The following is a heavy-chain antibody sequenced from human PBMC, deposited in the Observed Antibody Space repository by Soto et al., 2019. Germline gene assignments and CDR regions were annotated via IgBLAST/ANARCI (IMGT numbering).Heavy chain of an antibody. CDR3: ARASSYCSSTSCYALDY. V-gene: IGHV1-2*04. J-gene: IGHJ4*02. CDR1: GYTFTGYY. D-gene: IGHD2-2*01. CDR2: INPNSGGT. Sequence: ASVKVSCKASGYTFTGYYMHWVRQAPGQGLEWMGWINPNSGGTNYAQKFQGWVTMTRDTSISTAYMELSRLRSDDTAVYYCARASSYCSSTSCYALDYWGQGTLVTVSS.